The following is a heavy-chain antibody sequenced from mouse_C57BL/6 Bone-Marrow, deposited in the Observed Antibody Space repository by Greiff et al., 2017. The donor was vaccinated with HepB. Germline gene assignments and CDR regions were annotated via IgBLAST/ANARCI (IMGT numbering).Heavy chain of an antibody. J-gene: IGHJ3*01. CDR3: ARDDGPEPWFAY. Sequence: VQLQQPGAELVKPGASVKMSCKASGYTFTSYWITWVKQRPGQGLEWIGDIYPGSGSTNYNEKFKSKATLTVDKSSSTAYMQLSSLTSEDSAVYYCARDDGPEPWFAYWGQGTLVTVSA. D-gene: IGHD2-12*01. V-gene: IGHV1-55*01. CDR1: GYTFTSYW. CDR2: IYPGSGST.